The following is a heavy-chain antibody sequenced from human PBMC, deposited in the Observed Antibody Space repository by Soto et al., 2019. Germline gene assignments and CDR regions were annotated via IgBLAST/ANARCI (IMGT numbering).Heavy chain of an antibody. CDR3: AAEGSTTYYGMDV. CDR2: IIVGSGNT. V-gene: IGHV1-58*01. Sequence: QKQLVQSGPEVKKPGTSVKVSCQASGFSFSSSDVVWVRQARGQRLECIGWIIVGSGNTKYAPEFQDRVTFTRDMSTSTAYMELTSLRSEDTAVYYGAAEGSTTYYGMDVWGQGTTVTVSS. D-gene: IGHD1-1*01. J-gene: IGHJ6*02. CDR1: GFSFSSSD.